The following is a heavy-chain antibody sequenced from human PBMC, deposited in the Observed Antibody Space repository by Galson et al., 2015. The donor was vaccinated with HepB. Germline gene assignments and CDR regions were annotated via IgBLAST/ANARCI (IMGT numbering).Heavy chain of an antibody. CDR3: AISPRHLLIAAAGVFDY. V-gene: IGHV3-7*03. D-gene: IGHD6-13*01. CDR2: IKQDGSEK. J-gene: IGHJ4*02. Sequence: SLRLSCAASGFTFSSYWMSWVRQAPGKGLEWVANIKQDGSEKYYVDSVKGRFTISRDNAKNSLYLQMNSLRAEDTAVYYCAISPRHLLIAAAGVFDYWGQGTLVTVSS. CDR1: GFTFSSYW.